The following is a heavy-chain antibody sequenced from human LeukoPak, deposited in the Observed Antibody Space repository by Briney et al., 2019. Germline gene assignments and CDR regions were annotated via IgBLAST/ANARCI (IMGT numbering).Heavy chain of an antibody. Sequence: PGGALRLSCAASWFSFSTYRMKLGRQAPRKGLGWGSSISSNGDSIYYADSVKGRFTMSRDNAKNSLYLQLSSLRVEDTAVYFCARAREPDSGSWFSDSWGQGTLVTVSS. CDR2: ISSNGDSI. J-gene: IGHJ4*02. CDR1: WFSFSTYR. V-gene: IGHV3-21*01. D-gene: IGHD6-13*01. CDR3: ARAREPDSGSWFSDS.